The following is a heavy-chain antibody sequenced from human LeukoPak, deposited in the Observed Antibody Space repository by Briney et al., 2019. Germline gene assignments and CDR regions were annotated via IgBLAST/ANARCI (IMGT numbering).Heavy chain of an antibody. J-gene: IGHJ6*03. V-gene: IGHV1-2*02. CDR2: INPNSGGT. D-gene: IGHD3-3*01. CDR3: ARAHILRFLEWPYYYYYMDV. CDR1: GYTFTGYY. Sequence: GASVKVSCKASGYTFTGYYMHWVRQAPGQRLEWMGWINPNSGGTNYAQKFQGRVTMTRDTSISTAYMELSRLRSDDTAVYYCARAHILRFLEWPYYYYYMDVWGKGTTVTVSS.